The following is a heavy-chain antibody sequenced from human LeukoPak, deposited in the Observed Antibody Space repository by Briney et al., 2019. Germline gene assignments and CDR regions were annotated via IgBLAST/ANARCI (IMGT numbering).Heavy chain of an antibody. CDR1: GFTFSTYT. J-gene: IGHJ3*02. D-gene: IGHD3-3*01. Sequence: GGSLRLSCAASGFTFSTYTINWVRQAPGKGREGVSSISSNGYYIYYAGSVRGRFTISRDNAKNSLYLQMNSLRAEDTALYYCAREGLRTERSDTDAFDIWGQRTMVTVSS. CDR2: ISSNGYYI. V-gene: IGHV3-21*01. CDR3: AREGLRTERSDTDAFDI.